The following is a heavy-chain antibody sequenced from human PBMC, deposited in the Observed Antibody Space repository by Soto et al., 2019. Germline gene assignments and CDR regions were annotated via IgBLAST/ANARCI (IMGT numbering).Heavy chain of an antibody. J-gene: IGHJ6*02. CDR2: IYSGGST. CDR1: GFTVSSNF. V-gene: IGHV3-66*01. Sequence: GGSLRLSCAASGFTVSSNFMSWVRQAPGKGLEWVSVIYSGGSTYYADSVKGRFTISRDNSKNTLYLLMNSLRAEDTAVYYCATTSLSGYSSGWYESFYYGMDVWGQGTTVTVSS. CDR3: ATTSLSGYSSGWYESFYYGMDV. D-gene: IGHD6-19*01.